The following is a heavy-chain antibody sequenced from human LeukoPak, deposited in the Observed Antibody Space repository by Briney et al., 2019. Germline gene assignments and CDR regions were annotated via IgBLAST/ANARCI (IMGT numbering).Heavy chain of an antibody. CDR3: AKSGSSITIFGVVIPTFDY. V-gene: IGHV3-30*18. CDR1: GFTFSSYG. J-gene: IGHJ4*02. D-gene: IGHD3-3*01. Sequence: PGGSLRLSCAASGFTFSSYGMHWVRQAPGKGLEWVAVISYDGSNKYYADSVKGRFTISRDNSKNTLYLQMNSLRAEDTAVYYCAKSGSSITIFGVVIPTFDYWGQGTLVTVSS. CDR2: ISYDGSNK.